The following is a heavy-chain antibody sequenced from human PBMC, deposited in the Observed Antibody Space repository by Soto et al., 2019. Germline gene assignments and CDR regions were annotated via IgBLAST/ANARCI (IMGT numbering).Heavy chain of an antibody. CDR3: AREDGDYVLSPLFDP. D-gene: IGHD4-17*01. CDR1: GFTFSGYA. V-gene: IGHV3-30-3*01. Sequence: QVQLVESGGGVVQPGRSLRLSCAASGFTFSGYAMHWVRQAPGKGLEWVAVISYDGSNKYYADSVKGRFTISRDNSKNTLYLQMNSLRAEDTAVYYCAREDGDYVLSPLFDPWGQGTLVTVSS. J-gene: IGHJ5*02. CDR2: ISYDGSNK.